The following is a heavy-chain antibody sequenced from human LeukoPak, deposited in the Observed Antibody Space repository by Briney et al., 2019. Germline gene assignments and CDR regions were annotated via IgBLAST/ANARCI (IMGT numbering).Heavy chain of an antibody. CDR2: ISYDGSNK. V-gene: IGHV3-30*03. CDR3: ARDYYDSSGLDY. D-gene: IGHD3-22*01. J-gene: IGHJ4*02. CDR1: GLTFSSYG. Sequence: GGSLRLSCAASGLTFSSYGMHWVRQAPGKGLEWVAVISYDGSNKYYADSVKGRFTISRDNSKNTLYLQMNSLRAEDTAVYYCARDYYDSSGLDYWGQGTLVTVSS.